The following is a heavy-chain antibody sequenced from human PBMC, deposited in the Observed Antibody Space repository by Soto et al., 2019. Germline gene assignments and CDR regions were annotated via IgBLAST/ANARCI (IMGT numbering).Heavy chain of an antibody. CDR3: ARLGFWSGYYIKGFDP. CDR1: GGSISSYY. D-gene: IGHD3-3*01. J-gene: IGHJ5*02. CDR2: IYYSGST. V-gene: IGHV4-59*08. Sequence: SETLSLTCTVSGGSISSYYWSWFRQPLGKGLEWIGYIYYSGSTNYNPSLKSRVTISVDTSKYQFSLKLSSVTAADTAVYYCARLGFWSGYYIKGFDPWGQGTLVTVSS.